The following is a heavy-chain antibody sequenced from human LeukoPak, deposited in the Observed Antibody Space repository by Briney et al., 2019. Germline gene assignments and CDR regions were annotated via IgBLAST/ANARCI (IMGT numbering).Heavy chain of an antibody. D-gene: IGHD6-13*01. CDR2: INPNSGGT. CDR1: GYTFTGYY. Sequence: ASVKVSCKASGYTFTGYYMHWVRQAPGQGLEWMGWINPNSGGTNYAQKFQGRVTMTRDTSISTAYMELSRLRSDDTAAYYCARDRGAAAGTGFDYWGQGTLVTVSS. J-gene: IGHJ4*02. CDR3: ARDRGAAAGTGFDY. V-gene: IGHV1-2*02.